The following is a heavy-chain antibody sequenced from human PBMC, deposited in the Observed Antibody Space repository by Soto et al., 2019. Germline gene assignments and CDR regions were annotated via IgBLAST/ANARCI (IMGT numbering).Heavy chain of an antibody. Sequence: WASVKVSCKASGYTFTNYAIHWVRQAPGQRLEWMGWINAGNGNTKYSQKFQGRVTITRDTSASTAYMELSSLRSEDTAVYYCARVYGDHGYYYGMDVWGQGTTVTVSS. CDR3: ARVYGDHGYYYGMDV. CDR2: INAGNGNT. V-gene: IGHV1-3*01. CDR1: GYTFTNYA. D-gene: IGHD4-17*01. J-gene: IGHJ6*02.